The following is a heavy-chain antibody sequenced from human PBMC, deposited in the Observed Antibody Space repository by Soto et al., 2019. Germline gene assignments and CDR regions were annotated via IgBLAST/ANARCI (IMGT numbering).Heavy chain of an antibody. CDR3: AGVRGIQLLGWFDP. Sequence: QVQLQESGPGLVKPSQTLSLTCTVSGGSISSGGYYWSWIRQHPGKGLEWIGYIYHSGPTYYNPSLKSRVTISVDTSKTQSTLKLTAVTAADAAVYYCAGVRGIQLLGWFDPWGQGTLVTVSS. D-gene: IGHD2-2*01. CDR1: GGSISSGGYY. J-gene: IGHJ5*02. V-gene: IGHV4-31*03. CDR2: IYHSGPT.